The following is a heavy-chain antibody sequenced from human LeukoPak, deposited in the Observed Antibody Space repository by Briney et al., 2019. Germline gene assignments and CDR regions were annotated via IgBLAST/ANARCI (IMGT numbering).Heavy chain of an antibody. CDR1: GGSFSGYY. J-gene: IGHJ5*02. CDR3: ARDRKTTMVRGVIIRRDNWFDP. D-gene: IGHD3-10*01. CDR2: INHSGST. V-gene: IGHV4-34*01. Sequence: SETLSLTCAVYGGSFSGYYWSWIRQPPGKGLEWIGEINHSGSTNYNPSLKSRVTISVDTSKNQFSLKLSSVTAADTAVYYCARDRKTTMVRGVIIRRDNWFDPWGQGTLVTVSS.